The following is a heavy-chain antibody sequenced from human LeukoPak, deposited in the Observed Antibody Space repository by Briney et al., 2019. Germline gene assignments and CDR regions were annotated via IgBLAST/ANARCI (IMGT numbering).Heavy chain of an antibody. D-gene: IGHD3-9*01. Sequence: PGGSLRLSCVASGFTFSSYWMHWVRQDPRKGLVWVSRINGDGRNINYADSVRGRFTISRDNAKNTLYLQMNTLRVEDTAAYYCTRDLMDYDVSTGLHHYYMDVWGQGTTVTVS. CDR3: TRDLMDYDVSTGLHHYYMDV. CDR1: GFTFSSYW. V-gene: IGHV3-74*01. CDR2: INGDGRNI. J-gene: IGHJ6*02.